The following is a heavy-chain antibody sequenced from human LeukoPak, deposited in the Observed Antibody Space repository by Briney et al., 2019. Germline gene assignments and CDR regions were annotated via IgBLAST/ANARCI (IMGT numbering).Heavy chain of an antibody. J-gene: IGHJ4*02. D-gene: IGHD6-13*01. CDR2: IYYSGST. CDR3: ARQGGSSFDYFDY. Sequence: PSETLSLTCTVSGGSISSSSYYWGWIRQPPGKGLEWIGSIYYSGSTYYNPSLKSRVTISVDTSKSHFSLKLSSVTAADTAVYYCARQGGSSFDYFDYWGQGTLVTVSS. CDR1: GGSISSSSYY. V-gene: IGHV4-39*01.